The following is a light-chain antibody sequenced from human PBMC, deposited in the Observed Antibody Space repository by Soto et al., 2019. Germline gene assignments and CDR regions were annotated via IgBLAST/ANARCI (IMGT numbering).Light chain of an antibody. CDR3: ASWDDSLSGGV. V-gene: IGLV1-47*01. Sequence: QSVLTQPPSASGTPGQGVTISCSGSSSNIGSNYVNWYQKVPGTTPKLLIYENIHRPSGVPDRFSGSKSGTSASLAISGLRSEDEADYYCASWDDSLSGGVFGGGTKLTVL. J-gene: IGLJ3*02. CDR1: SSNIGSNY. CDR2: ENI.